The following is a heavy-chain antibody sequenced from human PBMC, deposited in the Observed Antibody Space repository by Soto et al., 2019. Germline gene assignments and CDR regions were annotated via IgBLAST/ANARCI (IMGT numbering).Heavy chain of an antibody. CDR2: ISGSGGST. D-gene: IGHD2-15*01. CDR1: GFTFSSHG. J-gene: IGHJ4*02. Sequence: EVQLLESGGGLVQPGGSLRLSCAASGFTFSSHGMSWFRQAPGKGLEWVSGISGSGGSTYYADSVKGRFTISRDNSKNTLYLQMNSPRAEDTAVYYCAKRAATPNFDYWGQGTLVTVSS. V-gene: IGHV3-23*01. CDR3: AKRAATPNFDY.